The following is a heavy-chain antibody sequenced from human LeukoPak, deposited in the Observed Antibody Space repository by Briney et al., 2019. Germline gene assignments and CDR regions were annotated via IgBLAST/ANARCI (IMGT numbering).Heavy chain of an antibody. D-gene: IGHD1-26*01. Sequence: SGTLSLTCAVSGGSISSSNWWSWVRQPPGKGLEWIGEIYYSGITNYNPSLKSRVTISVDKSQNQFSLKLSSVTAADTAVYYCARLRGRTGIDYWGQGTLVTVSS. CDR1: GGSISSSNW. CDR2: IYYSGIT. CDR3: ARLRGRTGIDY. J-gene: IGHJ4*02. V-gene: IGHV4-4*02.